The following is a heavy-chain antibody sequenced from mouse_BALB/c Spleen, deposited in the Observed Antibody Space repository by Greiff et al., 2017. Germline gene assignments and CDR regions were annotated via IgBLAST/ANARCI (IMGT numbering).Heavy chain of an antibody. Sequence: EVQRVESGGGLVQPGGSRKLSCAASGFTFSSFGMYWVRQAPEKGLEWVAYISSGSSTIYYADTVKGRFTISRDNPKNTLFLQMNSLRAEDTAMYYCARRLRPGTYYAMDYWGQGTSVTVSS. CDR3: ARRLRPGTYYAMDY. CDR1: GFTFSSFG. D-gene: IGHD2-4*01. CDR2: ISSGSSTI. V-gene: IGHV5-17*02. J-gene: IGHJ4*01.